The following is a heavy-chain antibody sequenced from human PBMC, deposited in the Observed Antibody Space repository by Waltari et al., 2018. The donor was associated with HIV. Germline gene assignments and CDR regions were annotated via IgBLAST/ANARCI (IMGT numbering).Heavy chain of an antibody. CDR3: ARVARGLRQGSFDI. D-gene: IGHD4-17*01. V-gene: IGHV3-11*05. J-gene: IGHJ3*02. CDR1: GFTFSDYY. Sequence: QVHLVESGGDLVKPGGSLRLSCVASGFTFSDYYMTWIRQAPGKRLEGFSNIAVSSDYTNYGDSVKGRFTMSRDDAKKSLFLQMNSLRPEDTAVYYCARVARGLRQGSFDIWGQGTMVTVSS. CDR2: IAVSSDYT.